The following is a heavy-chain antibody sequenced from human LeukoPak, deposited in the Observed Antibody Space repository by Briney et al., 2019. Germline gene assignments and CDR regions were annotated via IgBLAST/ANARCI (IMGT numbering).Heavy chain of an antibody. J-gene: IGHJ4*02. CDR3: ARSMVRGVTYYFDY. Sequence: ASVKVSRKASGDTFTSYYMHWVRQAPGQGLEWMGIINPSGGSTSYAQKFQGRVTLTRDTSTSTVYMELSSLRSEDTAVYYCARSMVRGVTYYFDYWGQGTLVTVSS. CDR2: INPSGGST. V-gene: IGHV1-46*01. CDR1: GDTFTSYY. D-gene: IGHD3-10*01.